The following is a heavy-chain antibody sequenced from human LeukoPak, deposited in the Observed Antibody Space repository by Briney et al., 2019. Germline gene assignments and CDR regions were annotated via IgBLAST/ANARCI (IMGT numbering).Heavy chain of an antibody. CDR3: ARMNYYDSSGYPNWFDP. Sequence: APVKVSCKASGYTFTSYDINWVRQATGQGLEWMGWMNPNSGNTGYAQKFQGRVTITRNTSISTAYMELSSLRSEDTAVYYCARMNYYDSSGYPNWFDPWGQGTLVTVSS. CDR1: GYTFTSYD. V-gene: IGHV1-8*03. D-gene: IGHD3-22*01. J-gene: IGHJ5*02. CDR2: MNPNSGNT.